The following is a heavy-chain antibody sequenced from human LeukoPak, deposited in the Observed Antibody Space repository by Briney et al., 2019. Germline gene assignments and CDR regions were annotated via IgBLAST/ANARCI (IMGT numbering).Heavy chain of an antibody. J-gene: IGHJ4*02. CDR2: ISWNSGSI. CDR1: GFTFDDYA. V-gene: IGHV3-9*01. CDR3: AKDWRTTVTTAYYFDY. D-gene: IGHD4-17*01. Sequence: PGGSLRLSCAGSGFTFDDYAMHWVRQAPGKGLEWVSGISWNSGSIGYADSVKSRFTISRGNSKNTLYLQMNSLRAEDTAVYYCAKDWRTTVTTAYYFDYWGQGTLVTVSS.